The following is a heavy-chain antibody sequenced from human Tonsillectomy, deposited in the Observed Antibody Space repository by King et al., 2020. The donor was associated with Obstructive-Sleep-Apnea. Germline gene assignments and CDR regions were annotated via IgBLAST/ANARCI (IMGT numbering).Heavy chain of an antibody. CDR1: GYSFNTHW. Sequence: LQLVQSGEEVKKPGESLRISCKASGYSFNTHWIGWVRQMPGKGLEWMGIIYPGDSDTRYSPSFQGQVTMSADKALSTAYLQWSSLQASDTALYYCARVGNYYDSSAYSPFDYWGQGTLVTVSS. V-gene: IGHV5-51*01. CDR2: IYPGDSDT. D-gene: IGHD3-22*01. CDR3: ARVGNYYDSSAYSPFDY. J-gene: IGHJ4*02.